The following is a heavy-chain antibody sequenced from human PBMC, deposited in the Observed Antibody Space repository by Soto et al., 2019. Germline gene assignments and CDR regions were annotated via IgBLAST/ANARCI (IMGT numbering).Heavy chain of an antibody. Sequence: GGSLRLSCAASGFTFSSYAMSWFRQAPGEGLEWVSAISGSGGSTYHADSVKGRFTISRDNSKNTLYLQMNSLRAEDTAVYYCAKVAWFGEPFFDYWGQGTLVTVSS. D-gene: IGHD3-10*01. CDR3: AKVAWFGEPFFDY. J-gene: IGHJ4*02. CDR2: ISGSGGST. V-gene: IGHV3-23*01. CDR1: GFTFSSYA.